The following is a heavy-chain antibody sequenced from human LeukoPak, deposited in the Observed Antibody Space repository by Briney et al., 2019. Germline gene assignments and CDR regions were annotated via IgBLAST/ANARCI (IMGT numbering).Heavy chain of an antibody. Sequence: GGSLRLSCAASGFTFSSYGMHWVRQAPGKGLEWVAVISYDGSNKYYADSVKGRFTISRDNSKNTLYLQMNSLRAEDTAVYYCARGYYYDSSGYYRWGQGTLVTVSS. V-gene: IGHV3-30*03. J-gene: IGHJ4*02. CDR2: ISYDGSNK. CDR1: GFTFSSYG. D-gene: IGHD3-22*01. CDR3: ARGYYYDSSGYYR.